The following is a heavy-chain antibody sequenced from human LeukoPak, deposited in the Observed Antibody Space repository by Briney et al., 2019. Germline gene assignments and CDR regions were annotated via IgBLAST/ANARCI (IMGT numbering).Heavy chain of an antibody. CDR1: GFTFSNYN. J-gene: IGHJ4*02. D-gene: IGHD4-23*01. V-gene: IGHV3-48*02. CDR2: ISDGSSTI. CDR3: ARETVGLDY. Sequence: GGSLRLSCAASGFTFSNYNLNWVRQAPGKGLEWVLYISDGSSTIYYADSVRGRFTISRDNAKNSLYLQINSLRDEDTAVYYCARETVGLDYWGQGTLVTVSS.